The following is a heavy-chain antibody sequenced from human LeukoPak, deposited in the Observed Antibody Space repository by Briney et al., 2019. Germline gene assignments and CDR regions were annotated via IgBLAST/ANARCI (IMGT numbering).Heavy chain of an antibody. D-gene: IGHD4-17*01. Sequence: SETLSLTCAVYGGSFSASYWNWIRQPPGKGLEWIGEITHSGSTNYNPPLKSRVTISVDTSKNQFSLKLSSVTAADTAVYYCARDLNYGDYGTESDWGQGTLDTVSS. V-gene: IGHV4-34*01. CDR3: ARDLNYGDYGTESD. CDR2: ITHSGST. J-gene: IGHJ4*02. CDR1: GGSFSASY.